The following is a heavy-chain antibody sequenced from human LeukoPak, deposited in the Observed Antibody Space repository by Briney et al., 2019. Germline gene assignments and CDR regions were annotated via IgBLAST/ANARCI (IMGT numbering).Heavy chain of an antibody. CDR1: GFTFDDYG. J-gene: IGHJ4*02. V-gene: IGHV3-20*04. CDR2: INWNGGSA. CDR3: AKSDTAMVEGGFDY. D-gene: IGHD5-18*01. Sequence: PGGSLTLYCAASGFTFDDYGMSWVRQAPGKGLEWVSGINWNGGSAGYADSVKGRFTISRDNAKNSLYLQMNSLRAEDTALYYCAKSDTAMVEGGFDYWGQGTQVTVSS.